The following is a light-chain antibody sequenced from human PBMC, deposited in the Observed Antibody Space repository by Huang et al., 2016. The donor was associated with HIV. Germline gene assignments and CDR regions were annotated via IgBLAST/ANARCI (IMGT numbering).Light chain of an antibody. CDR2: GSS. V-gene: IGKV3-15*01. J-gene: IGKJ4*01. CDR3: QQYNNWLLS. CDR1: RSVSSN. Sequence: IVMTQSPATLSVSPGERVTVSCRANRSVSSNLAWYQQRPGQSPRLLIYGSSTSAPGIPARFSGSGSETDFSLTISSLQSEDFALYYCQQYNNWLLSFGGGTRVDI.